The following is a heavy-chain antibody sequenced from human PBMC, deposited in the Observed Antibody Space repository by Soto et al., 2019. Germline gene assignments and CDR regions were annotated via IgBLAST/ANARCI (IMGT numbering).Heavy chain of an antibody. J-gene: IGHJ3*02. D-gene: IGHD2-2*01. CDR1: GYTFTSYG. Sequence: ASVKVSCKASGYTFTSYGISWVRQAPGQGLEWMGWISAYNGNTNYAQKLQGRVTMTTDTSTGTAYMELRSLRSDDTAVYYCARDLPIGGYCSSTSCYRAFEIWGQGTMVTVSS. CDR2: ISAYNGNT. CDR3: ARDLPIGGYCSSTSCYRAFEI. V-gene: IGHV1-18*01.